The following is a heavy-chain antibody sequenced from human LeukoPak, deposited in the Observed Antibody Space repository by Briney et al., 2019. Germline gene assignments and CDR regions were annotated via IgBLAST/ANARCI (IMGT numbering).Heavy chain of an antibody. CDR2: ISYDGSDK. Sequence: PGKPLRLSCAASGFTFSSYGMHWVRQAPGKGLEWVAAISYDGSDKYYTDSVKGRFTISRVNSENTLYLQMNSLRAEDTAVYYCTSDSPDYGMDVWGQGTTVIVSS. CDR1: GFTFSSYG. V-gene: IGHV3-30*03. J-gene: IGHJ6*02. CDR3: TSDSPDYGMDV.